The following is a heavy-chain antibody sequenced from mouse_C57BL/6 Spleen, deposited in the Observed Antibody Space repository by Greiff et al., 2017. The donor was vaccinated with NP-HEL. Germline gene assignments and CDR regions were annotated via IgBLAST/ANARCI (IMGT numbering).Heavy chain of an antibody. CDR3: ASPRYGSRSHGYFDG. D-gene: IGHD1-1*01. J-gene: IGHJ1*03. CDR2: IDPSDSYT. Sequence: VQLQQSGAELVMPGASVKLSCKASGYTFTSYWMHWVKQRPGQGLEWIGEIDPSDSYTNYNQKFKGKSTLTVDKSSSTAYMQLSSLTSEDSAVYYCASPRYGSRSHGYFDGWGTGTTVTVSS. CDR1: GYTFTSYW. V-gene: IGHV1-69*01.